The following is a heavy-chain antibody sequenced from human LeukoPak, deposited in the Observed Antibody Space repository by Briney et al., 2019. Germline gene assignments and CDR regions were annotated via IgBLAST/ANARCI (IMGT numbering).Heavy chain of an antibody. Sequence: PGGSLRLSCTASGFTFSDHYMDWVRQAPGKGLEWVARIREKPHSHSTEYAASVKGRFTISRDDSKNSLYLQMSSLKTEDTAVYYCARGFRYGSNWGFDYWGQGTLVTVSS. CDR1: GFTFSDHY. CDR3: ARGFRYGSNWGFDY. V-gene: IGHV3-72*01. J-gene: IGHJ4*02. CDR2: IREKPHSHST. D-gene: IGHD5-24*01.